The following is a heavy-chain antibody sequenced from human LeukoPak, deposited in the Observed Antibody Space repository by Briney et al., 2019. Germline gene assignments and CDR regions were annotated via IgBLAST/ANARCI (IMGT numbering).Heavy chain of an antibody. Sequence: SETLSLTCAVYGGAFSGYYWSWIRQPPGKGLEWIGEINHSGSTNYNPSLKSRVTISVDTSKNQFSLKLSSVTAADTAVYYCARVCSIRRDGSSIRTYYFDYWGQGTLVTVSS. J-gene: IGHJ4*02. CDR3: ARVCSIRRDGSSIRTYYFDY. CDR1: GGAFSGYY. CDR2: INHSGST. V-gene: IGHV4-34*01. D-gene: IGHD5-24*01.